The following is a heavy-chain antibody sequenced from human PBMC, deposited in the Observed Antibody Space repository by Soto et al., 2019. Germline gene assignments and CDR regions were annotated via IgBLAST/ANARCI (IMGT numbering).Heavy chain of an antibody. CDR3: ARASLYSLHSPYSMDV. J-gene: IGHJ6*03. CDR1: AYTFTGYY. V-gene: IGHV1-2*04. D-gene: IGHD6-13*01. CDR2: INPNSGGT. Sequence: QVQLVQSGAEVKKPGASVKISCKASAYTFTGYYMHWVRQAPGQGLEWMGWINPNSGGTNYAQKFQGWVTMTRDTSISTAYIELSRLRSDDTAVYHCARASLYSLHSPYSMDVWGKGTTVTVSS.